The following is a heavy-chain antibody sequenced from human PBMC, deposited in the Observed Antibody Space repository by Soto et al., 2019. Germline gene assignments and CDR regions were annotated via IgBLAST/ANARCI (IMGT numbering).Heavy chain of an antibody. CDR1: GFTFSSYS. CDR3: ARVVDSCDPYYYYCMDV. Sequence: EVQLVESGGGLVKPGGSLRLSCAASGFTFSSYSMNWVRQAPGKGLEWVSSISCSTSYIYYAASVKGRFTISRDNAKNSLYLQMNSLRAEDTAVYYCARVVDSCDPYYYYCMDVWGQGTTVTV. V-gene: IGHV3-21*01. CDR2: ISCSTSYI. J-gene: IGHJ6*02. D-gene: IGHD2-15*01.